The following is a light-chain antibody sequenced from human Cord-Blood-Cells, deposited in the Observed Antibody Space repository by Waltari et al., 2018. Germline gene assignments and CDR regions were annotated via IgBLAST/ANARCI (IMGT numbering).Light chain of an antibody. CDR1: SSDVGGYTY. J-gene: IGLJ3*02. CDR3: SSYTSSSTWV. V-gene: IGLV2-14*01. CDR2: DVS. Sequence: QSALTQPAPVSGSPVPSITIPCTGPSSDVGGYTYVSWYQQHPGKAPKLMIYDVSKRPSGVSNRFSGSKSGNTASLTISGLQAEDEADYYCSSYTSSSTWVFGGGTKLTVL.